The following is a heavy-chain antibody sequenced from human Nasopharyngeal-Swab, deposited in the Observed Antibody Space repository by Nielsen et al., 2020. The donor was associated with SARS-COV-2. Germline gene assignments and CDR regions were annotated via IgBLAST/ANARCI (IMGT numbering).Heavy chain of an antibody. J-gene: IGHJ4*02. V-gene: IGHV6-1*01. CDR3: AREFRRVTIFGVVFRGFDY. Sequence: IRQSPSRGLEWLGRTYYRSKWYNDYAVSVKSRITINPDTSKNQFSLQLNSVTPEDTAVYYCAREFRRVTIFGVVFRGFDYWGQETLVTVSS. CDR2: TYYRSKWYN. D-gene: IGHD3-3*01.